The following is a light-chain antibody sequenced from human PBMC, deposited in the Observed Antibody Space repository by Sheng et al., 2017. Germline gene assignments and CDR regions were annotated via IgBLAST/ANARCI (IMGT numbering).Light chain of an antibody. CDR2: GAS. CDR1: ETVSSN. CDR3: QRDLG. J-gene: IGKJ4*01. Sequence: EIVMTQSPATLSVSPGERVTLSCRASETVSSNIAWYQVKPGQAPRLLVYGASTRASGIPARFSGSGSGTEFTLTISSLQSEDFAVYYCQRDLGFGGGTKVEFK. V-gene: IGKV3-15*01.